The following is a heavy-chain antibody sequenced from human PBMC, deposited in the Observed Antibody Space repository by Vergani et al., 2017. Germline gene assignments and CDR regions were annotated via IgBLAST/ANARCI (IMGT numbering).Heavy chain of an antibody. V-gene: IGHV1-69-2*01. CDR2: VDPEDGET. CDR3: ATPQTGTTGGMEF. Sequence: EVQLVQSGAEVKKPGATMKISCKVSGYTFTDHYMHWVKQAPGKGLEWMGLVDPEDGETIYAEKCKGRVIMAADTSTDTAHLELSRLRSEDTAVYYCATPQTGTTGGMEFWGQGTTVIDCS. CDR1: GYTFTDHY. J-gene: IGHJ6*01. D-gene: IGHD4-17*01.